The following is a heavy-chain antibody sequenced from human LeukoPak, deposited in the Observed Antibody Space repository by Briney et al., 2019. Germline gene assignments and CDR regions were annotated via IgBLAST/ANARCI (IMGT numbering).Heavy chain of an antibody. CDR1: GFTVSSNY. Sequence: GGSLRLSCAASGFTVSSNYMSWLPQAPGKGLKWVSVIYSGGSTYYADSVKGRFTISRDNSKNTLYLQMNSLRAEDTAVYYCARVGDYVWGSYRAFDYWGQGTLVTVSS. J-gene: IGHJ4*02. D-gene: IGHD3-16*02. CDR3: ARVGDYVWGSYRAFDY. V-gene: IGHV3-53*01. CDR2: IYSGGST.